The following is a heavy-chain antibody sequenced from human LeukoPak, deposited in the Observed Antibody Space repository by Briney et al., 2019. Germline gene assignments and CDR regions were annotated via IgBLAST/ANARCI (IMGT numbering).Heavy chain of an antibody. V-gene: IGHV3-30*02. Sequence: GGSLRLSCAASGFTFSNSGMHWVRQAPGKGLEWVAFIQSDGSNKYYADSVKGRFTISRDNSKNTLYLQMNSLRPEDTAIYYCAKATPFDYWGQGTLVTVSS. CDR3: AKATPFDY. CDR2: IQSDGSNK. CDR1: GFTFSNSG. J-gene: IGHJ4*02.